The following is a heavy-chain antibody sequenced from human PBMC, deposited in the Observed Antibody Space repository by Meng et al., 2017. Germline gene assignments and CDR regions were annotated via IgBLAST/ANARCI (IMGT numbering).Heavy chain of an antibody. CDR1: GYTLAAYW. CDR2: IDPKSDNT. D-gene: IGHD6-13*01. Sequence: QSWIEGTKPGDSVKGSCKASGYTLAAYWTKWVRQAPGQGLEWMGRIDPKSDNTHYAQKFQGRVTMTRDTSISTAYMELSGLRSDDTAVYYCARDEDISAAGYLLGDFWGQGTLVTVSS. J-gene: IGHJ4*02. CDR3: ARDEDISAAGYLLGDF. V-gene: IGHV1-2*06.